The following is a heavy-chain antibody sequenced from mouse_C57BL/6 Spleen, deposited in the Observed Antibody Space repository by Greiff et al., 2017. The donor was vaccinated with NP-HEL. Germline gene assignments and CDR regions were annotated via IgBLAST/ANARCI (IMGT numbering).Heavy chain of an antibody. CDR1: GFTFSDYG. J-gene: IGHJ4*01. Sequence: EVKLVESGGGLVKPGWSLKLSCAASGFTFSDYGMHWVRQAPEKGLEWVAYISSGSSTIYYADTVKGRFTISRDNAKNTLFLQMTSLRSEDTAMYYCAKSGYGNYVRDMDDWGQGTSVTVSS. V-gene: IGHV5-17*01. D-gene: IGHD2-1*01. CDR3: AKSGYGNYVRDMDD. CDR2: ISSGSSTI.